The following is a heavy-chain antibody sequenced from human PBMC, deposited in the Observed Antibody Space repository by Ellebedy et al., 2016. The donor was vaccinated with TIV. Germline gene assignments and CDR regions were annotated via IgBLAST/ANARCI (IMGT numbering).Heavy chain of an antibody. V-gene: IGHV5-51*01. Sequence: GGSLRLSXKGSGYRFPSYWLGWVRQMPGKGLEWMGIIYPGDSDTRYSPSFQGQVTISADKSISTAFLQWSSLKASDTAMYYCARYDDYYYYMDVWGKGTTVTVSS. D-gene: IGHD2-8*01. CDR1: GYRFPSYW. J-gene: IGHJ6*03. CDR3: ARYDDYYYYMDV. CDR2: IYPGDSDT.